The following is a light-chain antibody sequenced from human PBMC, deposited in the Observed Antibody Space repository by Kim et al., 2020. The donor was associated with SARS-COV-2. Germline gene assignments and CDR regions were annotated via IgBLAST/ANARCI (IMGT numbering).Light chain of an antibody. J-gene: IGLJ3*02. V-gene: IGLV2-18*02. Sequence: QSALTQPPSVSGSPGQSVTISCTGTSSDVGAYDRVCWYQQSPGTAPKRMIYELTNRPPGVPDRFSGSKSGNTASLTISGLQAEDEGDYYCSSYTNTDSFVFGGGTQLTFL. CDR1: SSDVGAYDR. CDR3: SSYTNTDSFV. CDR2: ELT.